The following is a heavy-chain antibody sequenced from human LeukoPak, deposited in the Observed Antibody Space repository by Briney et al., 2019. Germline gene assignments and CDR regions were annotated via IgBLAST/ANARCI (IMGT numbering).Heavy chain of an antibody. CDR1: GFTASSNS. D-gene: IGHD1-1*01. Sequence: GGSLRLSCAASGFTASSNSMSWVRQAPGKGLEWVSVIYGGVNTVYADSVQGRFTISRDNSKNTLYLQMSSLRAEDTAAYYCAKSPKTGFLFDYWGKGTLVTVSS. V-gene: IGHV3-66*01. CDR2: IYGGVNT. CDR3: AKSPKTGFLFDY. J-gene: IGHJ4*02.